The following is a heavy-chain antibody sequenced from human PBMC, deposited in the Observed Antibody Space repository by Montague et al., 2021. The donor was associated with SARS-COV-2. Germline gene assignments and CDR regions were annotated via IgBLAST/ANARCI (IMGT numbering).Heavy chain of an antibody. V-gene: IGHV4-4*07. Sequence: SETRSLTCSVSGDSITNHYWSWIRQPAGKGLEWIGRMHFTGKTNFSPFFSSRLTMSADRSKNQFSLKLTFVTAADTAIYFCARDRFDFGAGRQGTIDFWGQGTLVTVSS. CDR3: ARDRFDFGAGRQGTIDF. CDR2: MHFTGKT. CDR1: GDSITNHY. D-gene: IGHD3-10*01. J-gene: IGHJ4*02.